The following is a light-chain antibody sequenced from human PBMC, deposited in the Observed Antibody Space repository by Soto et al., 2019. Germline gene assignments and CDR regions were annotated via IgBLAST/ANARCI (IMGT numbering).Light chain of an antibody. V-gene: IGKV1-39*01. CDR1: QSIVTY. CDR3: QQSYSTPPWT. CDR2: AAS. J-gene: IGKJ1*01. Sequence: DIQMTQSTSSLSASVGDRVTITCRACQSIVTYLNWYLQKPGKAPKLLIYAASNLQSGVPSRFSGSGSGTDFTLTISSLQPEDFATYFCQQSYSTPPWTFGQGTKVDIK.